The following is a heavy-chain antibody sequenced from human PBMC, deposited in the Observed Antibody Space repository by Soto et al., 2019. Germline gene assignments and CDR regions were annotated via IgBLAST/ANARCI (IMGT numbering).Heavy chain of an antibody. CDR2: IYYSGST. CDR1: GGSISSYY. D-gene: IGHD6-13*01. J-gene: IGHJ4*02. Sequence: SETLSLTCTVSGGSISSYYWSWIRQPPGKGLEWIGYIYYSGSTNYNPSLKSRVTISVDTSKNPFSLKLSSVTAADTAVYYCARVAATAAGFFDYWGQGTLVTVSS. CDR3: ARVAATAAGFFDY. V-gene: IGHV4-59*01.